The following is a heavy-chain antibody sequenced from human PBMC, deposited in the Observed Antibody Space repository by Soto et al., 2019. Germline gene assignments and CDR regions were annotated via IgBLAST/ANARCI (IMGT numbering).Heavy chain of an antibody. D-gene: IGHD3-10*01. Sequence: ASVKVSCKASGYTFTSYGISWVRQAPGQGLEWMGWISAYNGNTNYAQKLQGRVTMTTDTSTSTAYMELRSLRSDDTAVYYCARGITMVRGVIIWTDLYGMDVWGQGTTVTVSS. CDR2: ISAYNGNT. V-gene: IGHV1-18*01. CDR3: ARGITMVRGVIIWTDLYGMDV. CDR1: GYTFTSYG. J-gene: IGHJ6*02.